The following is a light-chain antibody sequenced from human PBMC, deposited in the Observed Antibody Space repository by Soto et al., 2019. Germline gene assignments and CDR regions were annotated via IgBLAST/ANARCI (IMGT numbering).Light chain of an antibody. CDR1: QDISNY. V-gene: IGKV1-33*01. Sequence: DIRMTQSPSSLSASVGDRVTITCQASQDISNYLNWYQQKPGKAPKLLIYDASNLETGVPSRFSGSGSGTDFTFTISSLQPEDMATYYCQQYDNLPAFTFGPGTKVDIK. CDR3: QQYDNLPAFT. J-gene: IGKJ3*01. CDR2: DAS.